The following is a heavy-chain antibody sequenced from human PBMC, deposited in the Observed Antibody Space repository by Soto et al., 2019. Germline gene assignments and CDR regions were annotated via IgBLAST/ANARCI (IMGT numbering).Heavy chain of an antibody. CDR2: IYYSGST. D-gene: IGHD5-12*01. Sequence: SETLSLTCTVSGGSISSSSYYWGWIRQPPGRGLEWIGSIYYSGSTYYNPSLKSRVTISVDTSKNQFSLKLSSVTAADTAVYYCARAWLGKDDAFDIWGQGTMVTVSS. J-gene: IGHJ3*02. V-gene: IGHV4-39*01. CDR1: GGSISSSSYY. CDR3: ARAWLGKDDAFDI.